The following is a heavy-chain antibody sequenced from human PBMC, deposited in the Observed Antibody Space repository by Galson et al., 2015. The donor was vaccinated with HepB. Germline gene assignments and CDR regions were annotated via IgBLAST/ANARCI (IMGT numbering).Heavy chain of an antibody. CDR3: ARDCGSSSCYDGMDV. D-gene: IGHD2-2*01. V-gene: IGHV1-2*02. CDR2: INCNSGAT. Sequence: KVSCKASGYTFAGQYLHWVRQAPGQGLEWMGWINCNSGATKFAQKFLGRVTLTRDTSISTSYMELSSLRSDDTAVYYCARDCGSSSCYDGMDVWGQGTTVTVSS. J-gene: IGHJ6*02. CDR1: GYTFAGQY.